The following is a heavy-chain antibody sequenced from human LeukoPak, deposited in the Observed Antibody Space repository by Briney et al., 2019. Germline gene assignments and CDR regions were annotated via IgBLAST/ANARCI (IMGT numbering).Heavy chain of an antibody. CDR1: GLTFSSYV. CDR2: ITESGDNT. D-gene: IGHD3-22*01. J-gene: IGHJ4*02. CDR3: ARSLRYYYDSSGYYHPSYFDY. Sequence: GGSLRLSCAASGLTFSSYVMSWVRQTPGKGLEWVSTITESGDNTHYTESVKGRFTFSRDNSKNTLYLQMNSLRAEDTAVYYCARSLRYYYDSSGYYHPSYFDYWGQGTLVTVSS. V-gene: IGHV3-23*01.